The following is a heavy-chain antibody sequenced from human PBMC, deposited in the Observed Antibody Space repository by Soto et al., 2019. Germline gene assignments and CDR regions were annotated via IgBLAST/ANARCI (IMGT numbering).Heavy chain of an antibody. Sequence: SETLSLTCTVSGGSISSYYWSWIRQPPGKGLEWIGYIYYSGSTNYNPSLKSRVTISVDTSKNQFSLKLSSVTAADTAVYYCARVLSGYYPYYYYYYMDVWGKGTTVTVSS. CDR1: GGSISSYY. CDR2: IYYSGST. D-gene: IGHD3-22*01. CDR3: ARVLSGYYPYYYYYYMDV. V-gene: IGHV4-59*08. J-gene: IGHJ6*03.